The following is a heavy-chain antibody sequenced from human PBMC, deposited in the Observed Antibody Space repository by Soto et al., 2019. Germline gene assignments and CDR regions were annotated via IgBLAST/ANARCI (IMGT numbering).Heavy chain of an antibody. J-gene: IGHJ4*02. Sequence: QVQLLESGPGLVKPSQTLSLSCIVSGASLSSGGYYWNWIRQHPGKGLEWIGYIYFDGMTYYNLSLESRVTMSIDASKNQFSLHLSSVTAADTAVYYCARDRYGDYYAYWGQGILVTVSS. CDR3: ARDRYGDYYAY. CDR1: GASLSSGGYY. CDR2: IYFDGMT. V-gene: IGHV4-31*03. D-gene: IGHD3-22*01.